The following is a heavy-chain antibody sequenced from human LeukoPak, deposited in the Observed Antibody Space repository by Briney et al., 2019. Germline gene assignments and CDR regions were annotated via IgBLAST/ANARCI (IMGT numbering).Heavy chain of an antibody. J-gene: IGHJ4*02. Sequence: ASVKVSCKASGYTFTSYGISWVRQAPGQGLEWMGWISVYNGDTNYAQKFQGRVTMTTDTSTSTAYMELRSLRSDDTAVYYCARHGVEDEDFDYWGQGTLVTVSS. V-gene: IGHV1-18*01. CDR2: ISVYNGDT. D-gene: IGHD2-15*01. CDR3: ARHGVEDEDFDY. CDR1: GYTFTSYG.